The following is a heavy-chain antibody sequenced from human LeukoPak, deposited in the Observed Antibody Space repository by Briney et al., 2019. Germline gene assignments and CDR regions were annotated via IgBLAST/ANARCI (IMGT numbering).Heavy chain of an antibody. CDR3: TTVFLYYLSGSNYPNFDY. CDR2: IKRKSDGGTT. V-gene: IGHV3-15*01. CDR1: GFTFSSYG. Sequence: GGTLRLSCAASGFTFSSYGMSWVRQAPGKGLEWVGLIKRKSDGGTTDYAAPVKGRFTVSRDDSKNTLYLQMNSLKTDDTAVYFCTTVFLYYLSGSNYPNFDYWGQGTLVTVSS. J-gene: IGHJ4*02. D-gene: IGHD3-10*01.